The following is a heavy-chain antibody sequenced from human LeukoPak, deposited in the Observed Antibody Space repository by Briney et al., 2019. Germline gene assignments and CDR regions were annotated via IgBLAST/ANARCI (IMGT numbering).Heavy chain of an antibody. Sequence: GGSLRLSCAVTGFTLSSYGMSWVRQAPGKGREWVSAISGVGCSTNFADSVKGRFTISRDNSKNTLYLQMNSLRAEDTAVYYCAKRGKDPVREYCSGGSCPGYYYYYMDVWGKGTTVTISS. CDR2: ISGVGCST. D-gene: IGHD2-15*01. CDR1: GFTLSSYG. CDR3: AKRGKDPVREYCSGGSCPGYYYYYMDV. V-gene: IGHV3-23*01. J-gene: IGHJ6*03.